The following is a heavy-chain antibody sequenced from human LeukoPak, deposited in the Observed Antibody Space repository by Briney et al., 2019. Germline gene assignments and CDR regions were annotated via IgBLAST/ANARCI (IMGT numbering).Heavy chain of an antibody. D-gene: IGHD6-13*01. CDR1: GFTFSSYA. CDR3: ARRAGSNWYMDY. V-gene: IGHV3-64*01. J-gene: IGHJ4*02. CDR2: ISSNGGST. Sequence: GGSLRLSCAASGFTFSSYAMRWVRQAPGKGLEYVSAISSNGGSTYYANSVKGRFTISRDNSKNTLYLQMGSLRAEDMAVYYCARRAGSNWYMDYWGQGTLVTVSS.